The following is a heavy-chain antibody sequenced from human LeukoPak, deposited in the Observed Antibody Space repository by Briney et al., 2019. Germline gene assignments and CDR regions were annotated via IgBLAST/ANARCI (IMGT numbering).Heavy chain of an antibody. CDR2: IYHSGST. CDR1: GYPISSGYY. J-gene: IGHJ4*02. D-gene: IGHD5-24*01. V-gene: IGHV4-38-2*01. Sequence: SETLSLTCAVSGYPISSGYYWGWIRQPPGKGLEWIGSIYHSGSTYYNPSLKSRVTISVDTSKNQFSLKLSSVTAADTAVYYCARQFRAYFDYWGQGTLVTVSS. CDR3: ARQFRAYFDY.